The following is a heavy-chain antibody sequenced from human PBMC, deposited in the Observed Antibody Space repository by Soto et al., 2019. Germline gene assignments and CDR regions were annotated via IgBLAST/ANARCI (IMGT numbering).Heavy chain of an antibody. Sequence: EVQLVESGGGLVQPGGSLRLSCAASGFTVSSNYMSWVRQAPGKGLEWVSVIYSGGSTYYADDVKGRFTSSIDNSKHTLYLQMNSLRAEDTAVYYCARDLYLFDYWGQGTLVTVSS. CDR2: IYSGGST. CDR3: ARDLYLFDY. CDR1: GFTVSSNY. V-gene: IGHV3-66*01. J-gene: IGHJ4*02. D-gene: IGHD2-8*01.